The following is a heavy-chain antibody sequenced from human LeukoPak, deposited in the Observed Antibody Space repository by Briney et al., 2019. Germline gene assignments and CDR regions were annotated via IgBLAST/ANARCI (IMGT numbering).Heavy chain of an antibody. V-gene: IGHV4-59*01. D-gene: IGHD6-25*01. CDR3: ARDVQRRFDC. CDR1: GGSISSYY. CDR2: IYYSGST. Sequence: PSETLSLTCTVSGGSISSYYWSWIRQPPGKGLEWIGYIYYSGSTNYNPSLKSRVTISVDTSKNQFSLKLSSVTAADTAVYYCARDVQRRFDCWGQGTLGTVSS. J-gene: IGHJ4*02.